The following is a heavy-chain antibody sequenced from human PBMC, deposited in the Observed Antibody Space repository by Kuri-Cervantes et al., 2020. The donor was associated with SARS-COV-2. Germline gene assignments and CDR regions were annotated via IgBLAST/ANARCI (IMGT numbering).Heavy chain of an antibody. D-gene: IGHD3-10*01. CDR3: AKNSLERTYYYGSANFYPDI. CDR1: GFTASNNY. Sequence: GESLKISCAASGFTASNNYMSWVRQAPGKGLEWVSVIHGTGRTYYADSVKGRFTISRDNFRKSLFLQMNSLRPEDTGVYYCAKNSLERTYYYGSANFYPDIWGQGTMVTVSS. V-gene: IGHV3-66*02. CDR2: IHGTGRT. J-gene: IGHJ3*02.